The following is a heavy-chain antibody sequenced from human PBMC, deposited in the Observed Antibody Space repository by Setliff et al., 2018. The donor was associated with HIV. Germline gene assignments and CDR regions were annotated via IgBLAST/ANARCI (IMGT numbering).Heavy chain of an antibody. CDR2: IYPGDADT. Sequence: PGESLKISCKGSGYSFTSYWIGWVRQMPGKGLEWIGIIYPGDADTRYSPSFQGQVTISADKSISTADKSISTAYLQWSSLKASDTAMYYCARRHRIGSTNGLFDTWGQGTLVTSPQ. CDR3: ARRHRIGSTNGLFDT. D-gene: IGHD2-2*01. CDR1: GYSFTSYW. J-gene: IGHJ5*02. V-gene: IGHV5-51*01.